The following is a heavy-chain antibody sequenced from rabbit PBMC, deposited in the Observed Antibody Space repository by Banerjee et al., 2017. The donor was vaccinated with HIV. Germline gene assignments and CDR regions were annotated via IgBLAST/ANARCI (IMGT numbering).Heavy chain of an antibody. V-gene: IGHV1S40*01. CDR2: IYPAAGAT. Sequence: VRQAPGKGLEWIGCIYPAAGATDYATWVNGRFTISTTSSTTVTLQMTSLTAADTATYFCARTAGYLDDGDGYFNLWGPGTLVTVS. D-gene: IGHD2-1*01. J-gene: IGHJ4*01. CDR3: ARTAGYLDDGDGYFNL.